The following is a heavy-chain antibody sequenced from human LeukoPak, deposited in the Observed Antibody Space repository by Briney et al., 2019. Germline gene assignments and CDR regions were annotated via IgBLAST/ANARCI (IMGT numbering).Heavy chain of an antibody. V-gene: IGHV3-23*01. CDR3: AKATLRSCSGARCYPFDY. J-gene: IGHJ4*02. D-gene: IGHD2-15*01. Sequence: PGGSLRLSCAASGFTFSTYAMNWVRQAPGKGLEWVSSITGSGDSTYFADSVKGRFTISRDNSKNTMYLQMNILRAEDTAIYFCAKATLRSCSGARCYPFDYWGQGTLVNVSS. CDR1: GFTFSTYA. CDR2: ITGSGDST.